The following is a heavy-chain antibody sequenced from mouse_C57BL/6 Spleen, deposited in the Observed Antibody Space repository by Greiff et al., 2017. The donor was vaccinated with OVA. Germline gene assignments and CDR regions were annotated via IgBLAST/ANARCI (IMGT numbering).Heavy chain of an antibody. CDR3: ARPGSSYLPFDY. D-gene: IGHD1-1*01. J-gene: IGHJ2*01. CDR1: GYTFTSYW. CDR2: IYPGSGST. V-gene: IGHV1-55*01. Sequence: QVQLQQPGAELVKPGASVKMSCKASGYTFTSYWITWVKQRPGQGLEWIGDIYPGSGSTNYNEKFKSKATLTVDTSSSTAYMQLSSLTSEDSAVYYCARPGSSYLPFDYWGQGTTLTVSS.